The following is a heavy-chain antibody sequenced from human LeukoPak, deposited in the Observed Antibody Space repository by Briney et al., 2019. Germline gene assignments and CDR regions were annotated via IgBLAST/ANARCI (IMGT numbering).Heavy chain of an antibody. CDR2: IVVGSGNT. J-gene: IGHJ4*02. D-gene: IGHD3-10*01. CDR1: GFTFTSSA. V-gene: IGHV1-58*02. CDR3: ASPYYYGSGSWGLDY. Sequence: SVKVSCKASGFTFTSSAMQWVRQARGQRLEWIGWIVVGSGNTNYAQKFQERVTITRDMSTSTAYMELSSLRSEDTAVYYCASPYYYGSGSWGLDYWGQGTLVTVSS.